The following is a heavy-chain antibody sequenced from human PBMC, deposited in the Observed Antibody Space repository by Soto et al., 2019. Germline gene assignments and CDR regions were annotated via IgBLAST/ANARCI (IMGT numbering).Heavy chain of an antibody. CDR1: GFTFSDYY. Sequence: GGSLRLSCAASGFTFSDYYMSWIRQAPGKGLEWVSYISSSGSTIYYADSVKGRFTISRDNAKNSLYLQMNSLRAEDTAVYYCARDRGQQLVLFDAFDIWGQGTMVTVSS. CDR3: ARDRGQQLVLFDAFDI. J-gene: IGHJ3*02. CDR2: ISSSGSTI. D-gene: IGHD6-13*01. V-gene: IGHV3-11*01.